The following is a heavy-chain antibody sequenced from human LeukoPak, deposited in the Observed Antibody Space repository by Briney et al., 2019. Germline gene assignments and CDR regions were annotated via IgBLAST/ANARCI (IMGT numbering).Heavy chain of an antibody. CDR3: ARRGGMSSGRSFDH. V-gene: IGHV3-21*01. CDR1: GFDFNYYD. CDR2: ISSRTSYI. J-gene: IGHJ4*02. Sequence: PGGSLRLSCVGSGFDFNYYDINWVRQAPGKGLEWVSSISSRTSYIFFADSAKGRFTNSRDNANGSVFLHMTNLRPEDTAVYYCARRGGMSSGRSFDHWGQGTLVTVSS. D-gene: IGHD3-16*01.